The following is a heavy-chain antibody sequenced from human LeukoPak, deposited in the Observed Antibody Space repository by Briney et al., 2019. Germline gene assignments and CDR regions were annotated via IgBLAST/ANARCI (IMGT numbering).Heavy chain of an antibody. CDR2: ISAYNSAYNGNT. D-gene: IGHD3-10*01. V-gene: IGHV1-18*01. J-gene: IGHJ4*02. CDR3: AREYGSGSYTGIGY. Sequence: ASVKVSFKASGYTFINYGITWVRQAPGQGLEWMGWISAYNSAYNGNTHYAQKLQGRVTMTTDTSTNTGYMELRSLRSDDTAVYYCAREYGSGSYTGIGYWGQGTLVTVSS. CDR1: GYTFINYG.